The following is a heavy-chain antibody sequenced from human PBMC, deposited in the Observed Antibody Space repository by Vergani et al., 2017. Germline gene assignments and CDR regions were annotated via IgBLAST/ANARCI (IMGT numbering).Heavy chain of an antibody. CDR1: GFTFDDYG. CDR2: INWNGGST. V-gene: IGHV3-20*04. CDR3: ARVISAYYYSSGYYYGDAFDI. J-gene: IGHJ3*02. D-gene: IGHD3-22*01. Sequence: EVQLVESGGGVVRPGGSLRLSCAASGFTFDDYGMSWVRQAPGKGLEWVSGINWNGGSTGYADSVKGRFTISRDNAKNSLYLQMNSLRAEDTALYYCARVISAYYYSSGYYYGDAFDIWGQGTMVTVSS.